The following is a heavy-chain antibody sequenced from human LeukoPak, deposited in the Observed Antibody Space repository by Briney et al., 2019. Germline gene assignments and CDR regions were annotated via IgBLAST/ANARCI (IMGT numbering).Heavy chain of an antibody. CDR1: GYSFTSYW. J-gene: IGHJ4*02. Sequence: GESLKISCKGSGYSFTSYWIAWVRQMPGKGLEWMGIIYPGDSDTRYSPPSQGQVTISADKSIGTAYMQWSSLKASDTAMYYCARRYSDSQIDYWGQGTLVTVSS. V-gene: IGHV5-51*01. D-gene: IGHD4-11*01. CDR2: IYPGDSDT. CDR3: ARRYSDSQIDY.